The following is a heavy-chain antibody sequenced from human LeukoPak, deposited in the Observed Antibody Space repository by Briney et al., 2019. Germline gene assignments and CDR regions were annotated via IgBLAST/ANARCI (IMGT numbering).Heavy chain of an antibody. V-gene: IGHV3-23*01. CDR2: ISGSGGST. D-gene: IGHD2-21*02. Sequence: GGSLRLSCAASGFTFSSYGMHWVRQAPGKGLEWVSAISGSGGSTYYADSVKGRFTISRDNSKNTLYLQMNSLRAEDTAVYYCARIGSDGPSDYWGQGTLVTVSS. CDR1: GFTFSSYG. CDR3: ARIGSDGPSDY. J-gene: IGHJ4*02.